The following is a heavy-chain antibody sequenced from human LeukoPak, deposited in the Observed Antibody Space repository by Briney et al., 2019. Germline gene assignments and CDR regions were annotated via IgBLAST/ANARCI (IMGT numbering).Heavy chain of an antibody. D-gene: IGHD5-24*01. J-gene: IGHJ4*02. Sequence: GGSLRLSCAASGFTFSSNYMSWVRQAPGKGLEWVSVIYSGGSTYYADSVKGRFTISRDNSKNTLYLQMNSLRAEDTAVYYCAREMRMATLYYFDYWGQGTLVTVSS. V-gene: IGHV3-53*01. CDR2: IYSGGST. CDR3: AREMRMATLYYFDY. CDR1: GFTFSSNY.